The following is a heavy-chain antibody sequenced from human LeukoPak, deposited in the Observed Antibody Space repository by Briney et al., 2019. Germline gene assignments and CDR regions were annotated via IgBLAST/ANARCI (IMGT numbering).Heavy chain of an antibody. CDR3: ARDQEGFDY. V-gene: IGHV1-46*01. CDR2: IYPRDGST. Sequence: GASVNVSCKASGYTFTSNYIHWVRQAPGQGLEGMGMIYPRDGSTSYAQKFQGRVTVTRDTSTSTVHMELSGLRSEDTAVYYCARDQEGFDYWGQGTLVTVSS. J-gene: IGHJ4*02. CDR1: GYTFTSNY.